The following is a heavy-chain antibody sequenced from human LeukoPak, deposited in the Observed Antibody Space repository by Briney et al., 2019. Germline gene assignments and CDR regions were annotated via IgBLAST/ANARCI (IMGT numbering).Heavy chain of an antibody. CDR3: TRDSARRDGYNFDY. J-gene: IGHJ4*02. CDR2: IRYDGSNK. D-gene: IGHD5-24*01. V-gene: IGHV3-30*02. Sequence: GGSLRLSCAASGFTFSSYGMHWVRQAPGKGLEWMAFIRYDGSNKYYTDSVKGRFTISRDNSKNTVYLQMNSLRTEDTAVYYCTRDSARRDGYNFDYWGQGTLVTVSS. CDR1: GFTFSSYG.